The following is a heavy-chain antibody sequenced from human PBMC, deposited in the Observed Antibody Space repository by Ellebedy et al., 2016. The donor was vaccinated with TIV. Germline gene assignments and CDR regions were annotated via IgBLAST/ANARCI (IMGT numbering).Heavy chain of an antibody. D-gene: IGHD6-13*01. J-gene: IGHJ4*02. V-gene: IGHV4-61*01. Sequence: GSLRLSCAVSGRSVSTITYYWGWIRQPPGKGLELIGYVYSSGGATYNPSLKSRVSLSIDTSKNQFSLKLNSVTAADPATDYCVRARKGYIAEAGGYFDYWGLGTLVTVSS. CDR2: VYSSGGA. CDR3: VRARKGYIAEAGGYFDY. CDR1: GRSVSTITYY.